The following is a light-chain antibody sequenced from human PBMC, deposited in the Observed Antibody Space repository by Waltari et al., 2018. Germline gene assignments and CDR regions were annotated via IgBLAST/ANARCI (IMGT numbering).Light chain of an antibody. J-gene: IGKJ2*01. CDR1: QRLTKTY. V-gene: IGKV3-20*01. CDR2: GAS. Sequence: VLTQSPGTLSLSPGERATLSCRASQRLTKTYLAWSQQKPGQAPSLLIYGASSRAACIPDRFSVSWSGTDFTLTISRLEPDDFAVYYCQQYGSSIMYTFGQGTKLEIK. CDR3: QQYGSSIMYT.